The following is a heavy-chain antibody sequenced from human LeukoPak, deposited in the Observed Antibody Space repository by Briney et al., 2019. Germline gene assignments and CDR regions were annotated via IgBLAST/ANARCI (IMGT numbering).Heavy chain of an antibody. CDR1: GYTFTSYD. Sequence: ASVKVSCKASGYTFTSYDINWVRQATGQGLEWMGWMNPNSGNTDYAQKFQGRVTMTRNTSISTAYMELSSLRSEDTAVYYCARTRRIYYDSSGYYLGYWGQGTLVTVSS. CDR3: ARTRRIYYDSSGYYLGY. CDR2: MNPNSGNT. J-gene: IGHJ4*02. D-gene: IGHD3-22*01. V-gene: IGHV1-8*01.